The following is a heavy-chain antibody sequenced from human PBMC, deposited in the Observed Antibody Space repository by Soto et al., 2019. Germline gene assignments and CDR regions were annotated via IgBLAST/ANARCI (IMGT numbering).Heavy chain of an antibody. J-gene: IGHJ4*02. CDR1: GFTFSSST. CDR2: IGSSSSYI. CDR3: ARDIGEMSAV. Sequence: GGSLRLSCTGSGFTFSSSTMTWVRQGPGKGLEWVSSIGSSSSYIYFADSLKGRFTISRDNAKNSLYLQMNSLRAEDTAVYYCARDIGEMSAVWGQGTQVTVSS. V-gene: IGHV3-21*06. D-gene: IGHD3-10*01.